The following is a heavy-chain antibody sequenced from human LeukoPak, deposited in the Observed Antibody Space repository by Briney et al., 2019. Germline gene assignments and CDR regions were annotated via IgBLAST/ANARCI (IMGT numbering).Heavy chain of an antibody. J-gene: IGHJ3*02. CDR3: ARVVGYDSSGYRDAFDI. Sequence: SETLSLTCTVSGGSISSYYWSWIRQPPGKGLEWIGYIYYSGSTNYNPSLKSRVTISVDTSKNQFSLKLSSVTAADTVVYYCARVVGYDSSGYRDAFDIWGQGTMVTVSS. V-gene: IGHV4-59*01. CDR1: GGSISSYY. D-gene: IGHD3-22*01. CDR2: IYYSGST.